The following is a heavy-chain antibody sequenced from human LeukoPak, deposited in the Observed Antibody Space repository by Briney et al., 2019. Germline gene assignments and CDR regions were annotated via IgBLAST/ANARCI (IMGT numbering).Heavy chain of an antibody. Sequence: PGGSLRLSCAASGFTFTDYWMTWVRQVPGKGLEWVANIHKAGSESYYVDSVKGRFAISRDNAKNSLYPQLSSLRVDDTAVYCCARVGTWELQRVFEYWGQGTLVTVSS. CDR1: GFTFTDYW. V-gene: IGHV3-7*01. J-gene: IGHJ4*02. D-gene: IGHD1-26*01. CDR2: IHKAGSES. CDR3: ARVGTWELQRVFEY.